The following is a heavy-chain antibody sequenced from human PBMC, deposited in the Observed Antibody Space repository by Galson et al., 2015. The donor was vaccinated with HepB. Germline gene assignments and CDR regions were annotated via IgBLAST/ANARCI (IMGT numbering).Heavy chain of an antibody. CDR2: INPNSGGT. D-gene: IGHD4-11*01. V-gene: IGHV1-2*02. CDR3: ARGGNDYSNFLWFDP. J-gene: IGHJ5*02. CDR1: GYTFTGYY. Sequence: SVKVSCKASGYTFTGYYMHWVRQAPGQGLEWMGWINPNSGGTNYAQKFQGRVTMTRDTSISTAYMELSRLRSDDTAVYYCARGGNDYSNFLWFDPWGQGTLVTVSS.